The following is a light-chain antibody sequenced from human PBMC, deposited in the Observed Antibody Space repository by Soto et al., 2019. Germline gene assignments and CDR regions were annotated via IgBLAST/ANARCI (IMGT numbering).Light chain of an antibody. Sequence: QSALTQPASVSGSPGQSITISCTGTSSDVGGYNYVSWYQQHPGKAPKLMIYEVSNRPSGVFNRFSGSKSGNTASLTISGLQAEDEADYYCTSYTSSSTDADVVFGGGTKVTVL. CDR3: TSYTSSSTDADVV. CDR1: SSDVGGYNY. J-gene: IGLJ2*01. V-gene: IGLV2-14*01. CDR2: EVS.